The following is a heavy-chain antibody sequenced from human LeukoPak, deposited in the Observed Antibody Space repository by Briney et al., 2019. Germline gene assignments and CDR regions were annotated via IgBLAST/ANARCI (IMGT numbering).Heavy chain of an antibody. V-gene: IGHV3-9*01. CDR1: GFVFDEYA. CDR3: ARVATGSYDWFDP. D-gene: IGHD3-10*01. CDR2: ISWNSASK. Sequence: PGRSLRLSCVASGFVFDEYAMYWVRQVPGKGLEWVAGISWNSASKGYADSVKGRFTISRDNSKNTLYLQMNSLRAEDTAVYFCARVATGSYDWFDPWGQGTLVTVSS. J-gene: IGHJ5*02.